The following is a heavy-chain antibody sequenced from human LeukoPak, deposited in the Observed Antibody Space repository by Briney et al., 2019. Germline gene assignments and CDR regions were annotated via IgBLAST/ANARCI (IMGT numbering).Heavy chain of an antibody. CDR1: GGSVSSSSYF. J-gene: IGHJ4*02. V-gene: IGHV4-39*07. CDR2: TKYSGST. D-gene: IGHD5-24*01. CDR3: ARVGRDGYNYFDY. Sequence: SETLSLTCSVYGGSVSSSSYFLGWIRQPPGKGLEWIASTKYSGSTYYNPSLKSRVTISVDTSKNQFSLKLSSVTAADTAVYYCARVGRDGYNYFDYWGQGTLVTVSS.